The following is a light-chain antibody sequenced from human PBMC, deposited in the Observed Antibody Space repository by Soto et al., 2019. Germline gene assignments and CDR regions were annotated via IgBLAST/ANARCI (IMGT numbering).Light chain of an antibody. CDR3: QQYGSSGT. J-gene: IGKJ1*01. Sequence: EIVLTPYPGTLSLSPGERATLSCRASQRVGSSYLAWYQHKPDQAPRLLIYGASGRATGTPDRFSGSGSGTDFTLTISRLEPEDFAVYYCQQYGSSGTFGQGTKVDIK. CDR1: QRVGSSY. V-gene: IGKV3-20*01. CDR2: GAS.